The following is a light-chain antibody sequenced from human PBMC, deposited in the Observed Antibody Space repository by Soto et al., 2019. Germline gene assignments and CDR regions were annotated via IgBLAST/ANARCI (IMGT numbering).Light chain of an antibody. CDR2: DNN. V-gene: IGLV1-51*01. CDR3: GTWDSSLSAGV. Sequence: QSVLTQPPSVSAAPGQKVTSSCSGSSSNSGNNYVSWYQQLPGTAPKLLIYDNNKRPSGIPDRFSGSKSGTSATLGITGLQTGDEDDYYCGTWDSSLSAGVVGGGNQLTVL. J-gene: IGLJ3*02. CDR1: SSNSGNNY.